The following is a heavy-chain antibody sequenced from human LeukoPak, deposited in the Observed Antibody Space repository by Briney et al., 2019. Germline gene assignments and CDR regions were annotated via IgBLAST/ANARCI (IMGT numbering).Heavy chain of an antibody. CDR2: IYTSGST. D-gene: IGHD1-26*01. CDR1: GGSINSYY. CDR3: ARAGVVGATTRRAYFDY. J-gene: IGHJ4*02. V-gene: IGHV4-4*07. Sequence: PSETLSLTCTVSGGSINSYYWSWLRQPAGKGLEWIGRIYTSGSTNYNPSLKSRVTMSVDASKNQFSLKLSSVTAADTAVYYCARAGVVGATTRRAYFDYWGQGTLVTVSS.